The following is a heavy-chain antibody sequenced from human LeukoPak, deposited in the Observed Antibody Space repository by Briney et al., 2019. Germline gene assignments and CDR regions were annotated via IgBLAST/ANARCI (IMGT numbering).Heavy chain of an antibody. D-gene: IGHD6-19*01. CDR3: ANSDWSNDAFDI. Sequence: ASVKVSCKASGYTFTGHYIHWVRQAPGQGLEWMGWFNPNSGGTNYAQRFQGRVTMTRDTSISIAYMEVSSLRSDDTAIYYCANSDWSNDAFDIWGQGTMVTVSS. CDR1: GYTFTGHY. J-gene: IGHJ3*02. CDR2: FNPNSGGT. V-gene: IGHV1-2*02.